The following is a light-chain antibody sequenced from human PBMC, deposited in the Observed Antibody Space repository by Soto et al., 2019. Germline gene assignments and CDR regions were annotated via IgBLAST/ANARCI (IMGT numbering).Light chain of an antibody. CDR1: SFNIGNNY. V-gene: IGLV1-51*01. J-gene: IGLJ3*02. Sequence: QSVLTQPPSVSAAPGQKVTISCSGSSFNIGNNYVSWYQQLLGTAPKLLIYDNNKRPSGIPDRYSGSKSGTSATLGITGLQTGDEADYYCGTGDSSLSAWVFGGGTKLTVL. CDR2: DNN. CDR3: GTGDSSLSAWV.